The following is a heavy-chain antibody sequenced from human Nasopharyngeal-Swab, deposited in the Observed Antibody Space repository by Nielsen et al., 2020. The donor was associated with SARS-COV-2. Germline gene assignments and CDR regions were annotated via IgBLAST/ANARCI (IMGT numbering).Heavy chain of an antibody. CDR2: FDPEDGET. D-gene: IGHD3-3*01. CDR3: ATYADFWSGHNWFDP. Sequence: ASVKVSCKVSVYTLTELSMHWVRPAPGKGLEWMGGFDPEDGETIYAQKFQGRVTMTEDTSTDTAYMELSSLRSEDTAVYYCATYADFWSGHNWFDPWGQGTLVTVSP. CDR1: VYTLTELS. J-gene: IGHJ5*02. V-gene: IGHV1-24*01.